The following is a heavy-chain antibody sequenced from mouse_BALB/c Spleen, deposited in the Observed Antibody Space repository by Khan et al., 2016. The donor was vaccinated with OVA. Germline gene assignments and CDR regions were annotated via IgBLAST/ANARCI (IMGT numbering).Heavy chain of an antibody. CDR3: ARRTTADAMDY. V-gene: IGHV1-4*01. J-gene: IGHJ4*01. Sequence: QVQLQQPGAEPARPGASVKMSCKASGYTFTSNTMHWVKQRPGQGLEWIGYINPSSGYTNYNQRFNDKATLTADKSSSTAYMQLSSLTSENSAVYYCARRTTADAMDYWGQGTSVTVSS. CDR1: GYTFTSNT. D-gene: IGHD1-2*01. CDR2: INPSSGYT.